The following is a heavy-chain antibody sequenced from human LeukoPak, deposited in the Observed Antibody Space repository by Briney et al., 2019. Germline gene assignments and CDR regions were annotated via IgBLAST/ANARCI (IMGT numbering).Heavy chain of an antibody. CDR3: ARDNKTSYSYFMDV. Sequence: SVKLSCKASAGTFSSYAIYRVRQAPGQGLGWMGVVITIYGTANYAQKFQGRVTISADESTSTAYMELSSLRSDDTAVDYCARDNKTSYSYFMDVWSKGTTVTVSS. V-gene: IGHV1-69*01. J-gene: IGHJ6*03. D-gene: IGHD2/OR15-2a*01. CDR1: AGTFSSYA. CDR2: VITIYGTA.